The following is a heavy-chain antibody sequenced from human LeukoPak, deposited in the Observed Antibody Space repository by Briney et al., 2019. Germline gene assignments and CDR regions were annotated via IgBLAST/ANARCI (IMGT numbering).Heavy chain of an antibody. D-gene: IGHD2-15*01. V-gene: IGHV4-34*01. Sequence: SETLSLTCAVYGGSFSGYYWSWIRQPPGKGLEWIGEINHSGSTNYNPSLKSRVTISVDTSKNQFSLKLSSVTAADTAVYYCARFLRIGRGRAFDIWGQGTMVTVSS. J-gene: IGHJ3*02. CDR2: INHSGST. CDR1: GGSFSGYY. CDR3: ARFLRIGRGRAFDI.